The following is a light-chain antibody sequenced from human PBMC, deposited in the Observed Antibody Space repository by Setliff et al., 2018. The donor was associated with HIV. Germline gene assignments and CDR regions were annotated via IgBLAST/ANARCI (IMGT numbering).Light chain of an antibody. CDR3: ATSDDSLSAVV. CDR1: DSNIGRNS. J-gene: IGLJ2*01. V-gene: IGLV1-47*02. CDR2: NND. Sequence: QSVLTQPPSTSGTPGQKVTISCFGSDSNIGRNSVFWYQQLPGTAPKLLMYNNDQRPSGVPDRFSGSKSGTSASPAISGLRPGDEADYYCATSDDSLSAVVFGGGTKVTVL.